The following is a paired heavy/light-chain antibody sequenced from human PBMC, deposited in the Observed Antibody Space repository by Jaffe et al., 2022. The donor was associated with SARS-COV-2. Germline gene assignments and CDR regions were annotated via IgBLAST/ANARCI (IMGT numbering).Light chain of an antibody. CDR2: GAS. Sequence: EIVLTQSPGTLSLSPGERATLSCRASQSVSSSSLAWYQQKPGQAPRLLIYGASSRATGISDRFSGSGSGTDFTLTISRLEPEDFAVYYCQQYDISLYTFGQGTKLEIK. J-gene: IGKJ2*01. CDR1: QSVSSSS. V-gene: IGKV3-20*01. CDR3: QQYDISLYT.
Heavy chain of an antibody. J-gene: IGHJ4*02. CDR1: GFIFSDYY. D-gene: IGHD3-9*01. CDR3: ARRPGGTATGTAYFDY. Sequence: QVQLVESGGGLVKPGGSLRLSCTASGFIFSDYYMSWIRQAPGKGLKWVSYISSSGSTKYYADSVRGRFTISRDNAKNSLYLQMNSPRADDTAVYYCARRPGGTATGTAYFDYWGQGTLVTVSS. CDR2: ISSSGSTK. V-gene: IGHV3-11*01.